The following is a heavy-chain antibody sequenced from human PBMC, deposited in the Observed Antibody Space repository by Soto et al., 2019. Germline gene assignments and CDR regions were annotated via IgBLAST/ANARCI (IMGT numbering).Heavy chain of an antibody. D-gene: IGHD6-19*01. V-gene: IGHV1-2*02. CDR2: INPNSGGT. Sequence: ASVKVSCKASGYTFTGYYMHWVRQAPGQGLEWMGWINPNSGGTNYAQKFQGRVTMTRDTSISTAYMELSRLRSDDTAVYYCARDRMYSSGWSKYYGMAVWGQGTTVTVSS. CDR1: GYTFTGYY. CDR3: ARDRMYSSGWSKYYGMAV. J-gene: IGHJ6*02.